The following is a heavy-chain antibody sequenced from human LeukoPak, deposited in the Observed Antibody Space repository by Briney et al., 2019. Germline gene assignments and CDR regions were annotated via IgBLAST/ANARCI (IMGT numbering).Heavy chain of an antibody. Sequence: SETLSLTCAVYGGSFSGYYWTWIRRPPGKGLEWIGEINHSGSTNYNPSLKSRVTISVDTSKNQFSLKLSSVTAADTAVYYCASGGWYRGYWGQGTLVTVSS. CDR1: GGSFSGYY. CDR3: ASGGWYRGY. V-gene: IGHV4-34*01. J-gene: IGHJ4*02. CDR2: INHSGST. D-gene: IGHD6-19*01.